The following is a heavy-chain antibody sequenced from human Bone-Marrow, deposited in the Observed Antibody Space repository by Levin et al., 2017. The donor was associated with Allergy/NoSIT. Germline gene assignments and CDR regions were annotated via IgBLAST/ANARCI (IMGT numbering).Heavy chain of an antibody. CDR1: GFTFSDYA. CDR3: AREKGGTRGWYTVDY. Sequence: LSLTCAASGFTFSDYAITWVRQAPGKGLAWVSAITASGHKTYYSNSAEGRFSVSRDNAGKTVYLQMNSLTGDDTAGYYCAREKGGTRGWYTVDYWGQGALVIVSP. D-gene: IGHD6-19*01. CDR2: ITASGHKT. V-gene: IGHV3-23*01. J-gene: IGHJ4*02.